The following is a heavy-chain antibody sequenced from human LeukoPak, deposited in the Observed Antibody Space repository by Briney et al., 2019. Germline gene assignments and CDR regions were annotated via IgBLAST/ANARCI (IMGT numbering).Heavy chain of an antibody. J-gene: IGHJ1*01. V-gene: IGHV4-4*02. CDR2: IYHSGNT. CDR3: ASALPFQLVH. Sequence: PGGSLRLSCAASGFTVSSNYMSWVRQAPGKGLEWIGEIYHSGNTNYNPSLKSRVTISVDKSKNQFSLKLSSVTAADTAVYYCASALPFQLVHWGQGTLVTVSS. CDR1: GFTVSSNY. D-gene: IGHD3-16*01.